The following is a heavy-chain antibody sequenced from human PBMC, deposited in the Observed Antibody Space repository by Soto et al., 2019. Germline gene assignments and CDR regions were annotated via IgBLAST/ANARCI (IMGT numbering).Heavy chain of an antibody. CDR2: INSDGSST. Sequence: EVQLVESGGGLVQPGGSLRLSCAASGFTFSSYWMHWVRQAPGKGLVWVSRINSDGSSTSYADSVKGRFTISRDNAKNTLYLQMNRLRAEDTAVYYCARDVEADNWFDPWGQGTLVTVSS. V-gene: IGHV3-74*01. CDR1: GFTFSSYW. CDR3: ARDVEADNWFDP. J-gene: IGHJ5*02. D-gene: IGHD2-21*01.